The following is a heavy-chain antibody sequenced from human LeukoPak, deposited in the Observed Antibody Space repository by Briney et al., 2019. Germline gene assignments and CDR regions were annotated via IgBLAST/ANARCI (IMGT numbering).Heavy chain of an antibody. CDR3: ARDPVEWELLLDY. CDR2: MNIDGSEK. J-gene: IGHJ4*02. D-gene: IGHD1-26*01. CDR1: GFTFSSYW. Sequence: GGSLRLSCAASGFTFSSYWMGWVRQAPGKRLEWVANMNIDGSEKYYADSAKGRFTISRDNARNSVYLQMSSLRVEDTAVYYCARDPVEWELLLDYWGQGTLVTVSS. V-gene: IGHV3-7*01.